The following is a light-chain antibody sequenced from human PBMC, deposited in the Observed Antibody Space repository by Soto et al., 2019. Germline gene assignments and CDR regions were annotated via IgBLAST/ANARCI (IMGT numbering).Light chain of an antibody. CDR2: EVS. CDR3: NSQRSSGTRV. V-gene: IGLV2-14*01. CDR1: SSDVGDYKH. Sequence: QTALTQPSSARGSPGQSITISCTGTSSDVGDYKHVSWYQHHPGKAPKLMIYEVSNRPSGVSNRFSGSKSGYTASLTISGLQAEDEADYYCNSQRSSGTRVFGTGTKVTVL. J-gene: IGLJ1*01.